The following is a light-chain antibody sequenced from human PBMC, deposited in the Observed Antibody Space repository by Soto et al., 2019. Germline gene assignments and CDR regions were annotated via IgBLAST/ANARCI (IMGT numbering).Light chain of an antibody. Sequence: AIQMTQSPSSLSASVGDRVTITCRARQGIRSELAWYQQKPGKAPNLLIYAASTLQSGVPSRFSGSGSGTDFTLTISSLQPEDFATYYCLHDYNYPRTFGQGTRVEVK. CDR2: AAS. CDR1: QGIRSE. J-gene: IGKJ1*01. CDR3: LHDYNYPRT. V-gene: IGKV1-6*01.